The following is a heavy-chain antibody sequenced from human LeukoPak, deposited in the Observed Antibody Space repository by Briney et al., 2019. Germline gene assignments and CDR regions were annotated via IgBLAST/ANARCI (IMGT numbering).Heavy chain of an antibody. V-gene: IGHV1-18*01. CDR1: GYTFTRYG. D-gene: IGHD6-19*01. Sequence: ASVKVSCKASGYTFTRYGISWVRQAPGQGLEWMGWIRAYNGNTNYAQKLQGRVTMTTDTSTSTAYMELRSLRSDDTAVYYCATRAVAASAEARDLVDYWGQGTLVTVSS. CDR3: ATRAVAASAEARDLVDY. J-gene: IGHJ4*02. CDR2: IRAYNGNT.